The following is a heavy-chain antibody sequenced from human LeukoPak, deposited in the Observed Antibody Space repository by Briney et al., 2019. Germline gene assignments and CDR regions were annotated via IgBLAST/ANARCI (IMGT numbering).Heavy chain of an antibody. CDR3: VSSTGQQFIPYDY. D-gene: IGHD6-13*01. V-gene: IGHV3-66*02. Sequence: GGPLRLSCAASEINGTTNYMTCIRHAPGKAMEWVSLIYGDNAAYYAESVRGRFIISRDSLKNTLFLQMNSLRAEDTAVYYCVSSTGQQFIPYDYWGHGTHVTVSS. J-gene: IGHJ4*01. CDR1: EINGTTNY. CDR2: IYGDNAA.